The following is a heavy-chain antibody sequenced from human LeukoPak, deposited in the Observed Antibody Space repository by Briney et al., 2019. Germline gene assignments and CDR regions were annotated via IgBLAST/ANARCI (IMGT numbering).Heavy chain of an antibody. CDR1: GGSFSDYY. Sequence: SETLSVTCAVYGGSFSDYYWNWIRQPPGKGLEWIGEINQSGTTNYNPSLKSRLTISLDTSKNHLFLKLTSATAADTALYYCAGGATPGIFWGKGILVTVSA. CDR3: AGGATPGIF. CDR2: INQSGTT. J-gene: IGHJ4*02. V-gene: IGHV4-34*01.